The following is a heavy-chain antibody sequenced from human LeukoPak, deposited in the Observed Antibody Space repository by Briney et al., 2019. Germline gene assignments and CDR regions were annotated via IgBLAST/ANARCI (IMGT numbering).Heavy chain of an antibody. CDR3: ARDSGGDTYNDYIDA. CDR2: ISSNGDST. D-gene: IGHD3-16*01. V-gene: IGHV3-64*01. J-gene: IGHJ4*02. Sequence: PGGSLRLSCAASGFSFNTYAMHWVRQAPGKGLEYVSAISSNGDSTYYANSVKGRFTISRDNSKKTLFLQMGSLRAEDMAVYYCARDSGGDTYNDYIDAWGQGTLVTVSS. CDR1: GFSFNTYA.